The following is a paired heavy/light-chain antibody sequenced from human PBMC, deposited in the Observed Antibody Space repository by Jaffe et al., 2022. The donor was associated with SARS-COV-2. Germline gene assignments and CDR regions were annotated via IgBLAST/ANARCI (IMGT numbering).Light chain of an antibody. CDR3: QQYGSSQYT. CDR2: GAS. V-gene: IGKV3-20*01. J-gene: IGKJ2*01. Sequence: EIVLTQSPGTLSLSPGERATLSCRASQSVSSSYLAWYQQKPGQAPRLLIYGASSRATGIPDRFSGSGSGTDFTLTISRLEPEDFAVYYCQQYGSSQYTFGQGTKLEIK. CDR1: QSVSSSY.
Heavy chain of an antibody. D-gene: IGHD3-22*01. Sequence: QVQLVQSGAEVKKPGASVKVSCKASGYTFTSYYMHWVRQAPGQGLEWMGIINPSGGSTSYAQKLQGRVTMTRDTSTSTVYMELSSLRSEDTAVYYCARGGGAYYYDSSGYKDYYYYMDVWGKGTTVTVSS. V-gene: IGHV1-46*04. CDR3: ARGGGAYYYDSSGYKDYYYYMDV. CDR2: INPSGGST. J-gene: IGHJ6*03. CDR1: GYTFTSYY.